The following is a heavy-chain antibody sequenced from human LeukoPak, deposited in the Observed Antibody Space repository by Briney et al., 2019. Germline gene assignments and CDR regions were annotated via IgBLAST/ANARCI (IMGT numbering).Heavy chain of an antibody. CDR1: GFTFRNYA. V-gene: IGHV3-48*03. Sequence: GGSLRLSCAASGFTFRNYAMNWVRQAPGKGLEWVSYISSSGSTIYYADSVKGRFTISRDNAKNSLYLQMNSLRAEDTAVYYCAELGITMIGGVWGKGTTVTISS. CDR3: AELGITMIGGV. J-gene: IGHJ6*04. D-gene: IGHD3-10*02. CDR2: ISSSGSTI.